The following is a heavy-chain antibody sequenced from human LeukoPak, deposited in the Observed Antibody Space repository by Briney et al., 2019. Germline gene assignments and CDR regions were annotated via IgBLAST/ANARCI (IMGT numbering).Heavy chain of an antibody. Sequence: GRSLRLSCAASGFTFSSYGMHWVRQAPGKGLEWVAVISYDGSNKYYADSVKGRFTISRDNSKNTLYLQMNSLRAEDTAVYYCARFSGGHSSSWHPYYFDYWGQGTLVTVSS. V-gene: IGHV3-30*03. J-gene: IGHJ4*02. D-gene: IGHD6-13*01. CDR1: GFTFSSYG. CDR2: ISYDGSNK. CDR3: ARFSGGHSSSWHPYYFDY.